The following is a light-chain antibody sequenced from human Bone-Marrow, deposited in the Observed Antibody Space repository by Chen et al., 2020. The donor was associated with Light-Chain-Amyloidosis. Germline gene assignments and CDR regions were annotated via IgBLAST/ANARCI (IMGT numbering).Light chain of an antibody. V-gene: IGKV1-9*01. CDR1: QGIRVY. Sequence: LQLTLSPSSLSAAGGDRVTITRRASQGIRVYLAWYHQQPGKAPNLLIYGASTLQSGVPARVSGSGYWTDCTRTISGLQPEDFATYYCQQRNSYPAITFGQRTRLGIK. J-gene: IGKJ5*01. CDR3: QQRNSYPAIT. CDR2: GAS.